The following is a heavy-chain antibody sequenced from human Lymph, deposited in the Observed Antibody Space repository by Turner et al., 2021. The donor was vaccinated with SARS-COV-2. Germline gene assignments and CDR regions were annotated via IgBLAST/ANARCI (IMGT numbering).Heavy chain of an antibody. CDR3: TTHSAPDY. CDR2: IKTKTDGGTT. V-gene: IGHV3-15*01. Sequence: EVQLVESGGGLVKPGGSLRLSCAASGFTFSNAWMTWVRQAPGKVLEWVDRIKTKTDGGTTDYAATVKGRFTISRDDSKNTLYLQMNSLKTEDTAVYYCTTHSAPDYWGQGTLVTVSS. J-gene: IGHJ4*02. CDR1: GFTFSNAW. D-gene: IGHD6-13*01.